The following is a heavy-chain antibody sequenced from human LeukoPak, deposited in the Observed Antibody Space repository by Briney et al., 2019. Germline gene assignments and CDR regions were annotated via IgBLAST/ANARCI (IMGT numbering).Heavy chain of an antibody. CDR3: ALYDFWSGYYKIDY. J-gene: IGHJ4*02. Sequence: GGSLRLSCAASGFILNSYWMTWVRQAPGKGLEWVANIKQDGSEKYYVDSVKGRFTISRDNAKNSLYLQMNSLRAEDTAVYYCALYDFWSGYYKIDYWGQGTLVTVSS. D-gene: IGHD3-3*01. CDR2: IKQDGSEK. CDR1: GFILNSYW. V-gene: IGHV3-7*01.